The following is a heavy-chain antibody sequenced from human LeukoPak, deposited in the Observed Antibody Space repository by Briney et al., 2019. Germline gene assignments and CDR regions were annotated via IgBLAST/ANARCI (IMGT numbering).Heavy chain of an antibody. Sequence: ASVKVSCKASGYTFTSYGISWVRQAPGQGLEWMGWISAYNGNTNYAQKLQGRVTMTTDTSTSTAYMELRSLRSDDTAVYYCARDLETSYTKAYYYGMDVWGRGTTVTVSS. D-gene: IGHD3-3*01. V-gene: IGHV1-18*01. CDR1: GYTFTSYG. J-gene: IGHJ6*02. CDR3: ARDLETSYTKAYYYGMDV. CDR2: ISAYNGNT.